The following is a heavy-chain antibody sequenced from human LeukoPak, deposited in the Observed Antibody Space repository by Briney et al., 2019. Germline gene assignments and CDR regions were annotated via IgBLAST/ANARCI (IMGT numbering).Heavy chain of an antibody. CDR1: GGSISSDY. J-gene: IGHJ5*02. CDR3: ARWGGGYYDFWSGVNWFDP. V-gene: IGHV4-59*01. Sequence: ETLSLTCTVSGGSISSDYWSWIRQPPGKGLEWIGYIYYSGSTNYNPSLKSRVTISVDTSKNQFSLKLSSVTAADTAVYYCARWGGGYYDFWSGVNWFDPWGQGTLVTVSS. D-gene: IGHD3-3*01. CDR2: IYYSGST.